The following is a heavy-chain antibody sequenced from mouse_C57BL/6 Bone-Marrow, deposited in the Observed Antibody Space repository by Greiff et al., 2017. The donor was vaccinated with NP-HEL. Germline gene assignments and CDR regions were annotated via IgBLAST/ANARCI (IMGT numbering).Heavy chain of an antibody. CDR3: ARNLNYYGSSNAMDY. CDR1: GFSLTSYA. D-gene: IGHD1-1*01. CDR2: IWTGGGT. J-gene: IGHJ4*01. V-gene: IGHV2-9-1*01. Sequence: QVQLQQSGPGLVAPSQSLSITCTVSGFSLTSYAISWVRQPPGKGLEWLGVIWTGGGTNYNSALKSRLSISKDNSKSQVFLKMKSLQTDDTARYYCARNLNYYGSSNAMDYWGQGTSVTVSS.